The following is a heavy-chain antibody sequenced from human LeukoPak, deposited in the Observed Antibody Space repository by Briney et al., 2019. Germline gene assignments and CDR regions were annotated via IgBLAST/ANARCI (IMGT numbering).Heavy chain of an antibody. CDR1: GGSISSYY. Sequence: PSETLSLTCTVSGGSISSYYWSWIRQPAGKGLELIGRIYTSGTTNYNPSLKSRVTMSVNTSKNQFSLKLSSVTAADTAVYYCARAPTGTGGWNWFDPWGQGTLVTVSS. J-gene: IGHJ5*02. CDR2: IYTSGTT. CDR3: ARAPTGTGGWNWFDP. V-gene: IGHV4-4*07. D-gene: IGHD1-1*01.